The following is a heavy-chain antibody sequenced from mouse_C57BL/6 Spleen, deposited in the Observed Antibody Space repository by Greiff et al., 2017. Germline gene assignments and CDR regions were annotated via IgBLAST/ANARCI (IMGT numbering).Heavy chain of an antibody. Sequence: QVQLQQPGAELVRPGSSVKLSCKASGYTFTSYWMDWVKQRPGQGLEWIGNIYPSDSETHYNQKFKDKATLTVDKSSSTAYMQLSSLTSEDSAVYYCARLRSIYYGDYWGQGTTLTVSS. CDR1: GYTFTSYW. V-gene: IGHV1-61*01. CDR2: IYPSDSET. J-gene: IGHJ2*01. CDR3: ARLRSIYYGDY. D-gene: IGHD2-1*01.